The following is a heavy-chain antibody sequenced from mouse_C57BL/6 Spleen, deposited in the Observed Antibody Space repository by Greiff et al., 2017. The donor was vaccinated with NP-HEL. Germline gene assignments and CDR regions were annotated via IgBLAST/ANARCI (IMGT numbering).Heavy chain of an antibody. CDR2: INPNNGGT. Sequence: VQLQQSGPELVKPGASVKISCKASGYTFTDYYMNWVKQSHGKSLEWIGDINPNNGGTSYNQKFKGKATLTVDKSSSTAYMELRSLTSEDSAVYYCASSYYSKGGYFDVWGTGTTVTVSS. V-gene: IGHV1-26*01. CDR3: ASSYYSKGGYFDV. CDR1: GYTFTDYY. J-gene: IGHJ1*03. D-gene: IGHD2-5*01.